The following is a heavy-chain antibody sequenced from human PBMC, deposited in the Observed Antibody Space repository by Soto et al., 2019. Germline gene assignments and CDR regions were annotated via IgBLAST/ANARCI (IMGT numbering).Heavy chain of an antibody. Sequence: SVKVSCKASGGTFSSYAISWVRQAPGQGLEWMGGIIPIFGTANYAQKFQGRVTITADESTSTAYMELSSLRSEDTAVYYCARGRSYYDYVWGSYRYRYFDYWGQGTLGTVS. CDR2: IIPIFGTA. V-gene: IGHV1-69*13. CDR1: GGTFSSYA. D-gene: IGHD3-16*02. J-gene: IGHJ4*02. CDR3: ARGRSYYDYVWGSYRYRYFDY.